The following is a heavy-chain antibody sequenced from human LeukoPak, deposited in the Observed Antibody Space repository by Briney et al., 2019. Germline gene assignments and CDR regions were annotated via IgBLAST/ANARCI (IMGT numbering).Heavy chain of an antibody. CDR2: FDPEDGET. D-gene: IGHD4-4*01. CDR1: GYTLTELS. CDR3: ARMEVTPSPVDY. V-gene: IGHV1-24*01. Sequence: ASVKVSCKVSGYTLTELSMHWVRQAPGKGLEWMGGFDPEDGETIYAQKFQGRVTMTEDTSTDTAYMELSSLRSDDTAVYYCARMEVTPSPVDYWGQGTLVTVSS. J-gene: IGHJ4*02.